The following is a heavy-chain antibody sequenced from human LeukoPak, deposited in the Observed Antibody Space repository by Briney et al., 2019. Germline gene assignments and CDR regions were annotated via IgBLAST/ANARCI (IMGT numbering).Heavy chain of an antibody. Sequence: GGSLRLSCAASGFTVSSNYMSWVRQAPGKGLEWVSIIYSGGSTYYADSVKGRFTISRHNSKNTLYLQMNSLRAEDTAVYYCARDPKGTYYYDSSGCYYFDYWGQGTLVTVSS. CDR3: ARDPKGTYYYDSSGCYYFDY. D-gene: IGHD3-22*01. J-gene: IGHJ4*02. CDR2: IYSGGST. CDR1: GFTVSSNY. V-gene: IGHV3-53*04.